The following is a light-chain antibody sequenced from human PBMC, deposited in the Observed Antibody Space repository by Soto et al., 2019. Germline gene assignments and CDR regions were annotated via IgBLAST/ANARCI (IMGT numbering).Light chain of an antibody. V-gene: IGKV3-20*01. CDR3: QQYGSSTPIT. CDR1: QSVSSSY. Sequence: EIVLTQSPGTLSLSPGERATLSCRASQSVSSSYLAWYQQKPGQAPRLLIYGASSRATGIPDRSSGSGSGTDFTLTISRLEPEDFAVYYCQQYGSSTPITFGQGTRLEIK. J-gene: IGKJ5*01. CDR2: GAS.